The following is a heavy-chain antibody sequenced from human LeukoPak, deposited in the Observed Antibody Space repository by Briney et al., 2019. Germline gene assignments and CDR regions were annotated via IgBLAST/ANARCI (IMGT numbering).Heavy chain of an antibody. J-gene: IGHJ4*02. CDR2: ISGSGDST. D-gene: IGHD1-26*01. V-gene: IGHV3-23*01. CDR1: GFTFSTYA. CDR3: ASFSGSYFFGY. Sequence: GGSLRLSCAASGFTFSTYAVNWVRQAPGKGLEWVSTISGSGDSTYYADSVKGRFTISRGNSKDTLYLQMSSVTAADTAVYYCASFSGSYFFGYWGQGTLVTVSS.